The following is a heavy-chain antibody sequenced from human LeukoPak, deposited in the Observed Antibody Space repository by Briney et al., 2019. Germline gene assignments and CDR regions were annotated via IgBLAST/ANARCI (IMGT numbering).Heavy chain of an antibody. D-gene: IGHD3-10*01. CDR3: ARRRVRGVRGYFDY. V-gene: IGHV4-38-2*02. Sequence: SETLSLTCTVSGYSISSGYYWGWIRQPPGKGLEWIGSIYHSGSTYYNPSLKSRVTISVDTSKNQFSLKLSSVTAADTAVYYCARRRVRGVRGYFDYWGQGTLVTVSA. J-gene: IGHJ4*02. CDR2: IYHSGST. CDR1: GYSISSGYY.